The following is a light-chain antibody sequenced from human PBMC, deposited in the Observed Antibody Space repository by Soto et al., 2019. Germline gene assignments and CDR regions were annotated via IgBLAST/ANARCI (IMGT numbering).Light chain of an antibody. Sequence: QSVLTQPPSASGTPGQRVTISCSGSRSDIGSNYVYWYQHLPGMAPKLLIYRNDQRPSGVPDRISGSRSGTSASLTVSGLQAEDEADYYCSSYAGSNVWVFGGGTKLTVL. V-gene: IGLV1-47*01. J-gene: IGLJ3*02. CDR1: RSDIGSNY. CDR2: RND. CDR3: SSYAGSNVWV.